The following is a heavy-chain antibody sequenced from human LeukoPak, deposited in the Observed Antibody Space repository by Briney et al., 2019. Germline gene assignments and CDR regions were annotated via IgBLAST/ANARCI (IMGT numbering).Heavy chain of an antibody. D-gene: IGHD3-3*01. CDR3: TTNLLRFLEWSGKYFDF. CDR2: IKSKTNDGTT. V-gene: IGHV3-15*01. Sequence: GGPLRLSCAASGFTFNNAWMSWVRQAPGKGLEWVGRIKSKTNDGTTDYAAPVKGRFTISRDDSKNTLYLQMDSLKTEDTAVYFCTTNLLRFLEWSGKYFDFWGQGTLVTVSS. CDR1: GFTFNNAW. J-gene: IGHJ4*02.